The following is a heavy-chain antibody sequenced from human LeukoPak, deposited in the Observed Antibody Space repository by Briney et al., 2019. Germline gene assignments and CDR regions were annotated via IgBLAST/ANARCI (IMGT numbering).Heavy chain of an antibody. CDR1: GFTFSSYS. J-gene: IGHJ4*02. Sequence: PGGSLRLSCAASGFTFSSYSMNWVRQAPGKGLEWVSSISSSSSYIYYADSVKGRFTISRDNAKNSLYLQLNSLRAEDTAVYYCARFAAVNYYGSGSYEFGYWGQGTLVTVSS. CDR3: ARFAAVNYYGSGSYEFGY. D-gene: IGHD3-10*01. V-gene: IGHV3-21*01. CDR2: ISSSSSYI.